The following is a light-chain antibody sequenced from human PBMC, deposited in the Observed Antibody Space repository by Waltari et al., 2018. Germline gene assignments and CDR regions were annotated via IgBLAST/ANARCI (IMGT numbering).Light chain of an antibody. CDR3: LQDYNSWT. CDR1: QDIRND. CDR2: SAS. J-gene: IGKJ1*01. V-gene: IGKV1-6*02. Sequence: AIQMIQSPSSLSASVGDRVTITCRANQDIRNDLAWYQQKPGKAPNLLIYSASNLQSGVPSRFSGGGFGTDFTLTISGLQAEDFATYYCLQDYNSWTFGQGTKVEI.